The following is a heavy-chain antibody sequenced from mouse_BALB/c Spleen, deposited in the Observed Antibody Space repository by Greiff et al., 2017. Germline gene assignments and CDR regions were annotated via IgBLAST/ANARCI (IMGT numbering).Heavy chain of an antibody. CDR3: ARQLRLWYFDV. CDR1: GFAFSSYD. Sequence: EVQLVESGGGLVKPGGSLKLSCAASGFAFSSYDMSWVRQTPEKRLEWVAYISSGGGSTYYPDTVKGRFTISRDNAKNTLYLQMSSLKSEDTAMYYCARQLRLWYFDVWGAGTTVTVSS. J-gene: IGHJ1*01. V-gene: IGHV5-12-1*01. CDR2: ISSGGGST. D-gene: IGHD1-1*01.